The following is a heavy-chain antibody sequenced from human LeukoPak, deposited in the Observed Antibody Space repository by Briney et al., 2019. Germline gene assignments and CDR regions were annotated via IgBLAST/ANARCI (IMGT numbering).Heavy chain of an antibody. CDR3: ARVNRGDAFDI. V-gene: IGHV3-33*01. CDR2: IWYDGRNK. D-gene: IGHD3-16*02. Sequence: AGGSLRLSCAASGFTFSSYGMHWVRQAPGKGLEWVAVIWYDGRNKFYADSLKGRFTISRDNSKSTLYLQMNSLRAEDTAVYYCARVNRGDAFDIWGQGTLVTVSS. J-gene: IGHJ3*02. CDR1: GFTFSSYG.